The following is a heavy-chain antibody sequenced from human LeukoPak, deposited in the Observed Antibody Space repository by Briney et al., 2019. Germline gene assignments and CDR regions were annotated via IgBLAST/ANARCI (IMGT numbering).Heavy chain of an antibody. Sequence: GRSLRLSCAASGFTFSSYGMHWVRQAPGKGLEWVAVIWHDGSNKYNADSVKGRFTISRDNSKNTLYLQMNSLRAEDTAVYYCATVVGATSSRFDYWGQGTLVTVSS. CDR1: GFTFSSYG. V-gene: IGHV3-33*01. CDR2: IWHDGSNK. J-gene: IGHJ4*02. CDR3: ATVVGATSSRFDY. D-gene: IGHD1-26*01.